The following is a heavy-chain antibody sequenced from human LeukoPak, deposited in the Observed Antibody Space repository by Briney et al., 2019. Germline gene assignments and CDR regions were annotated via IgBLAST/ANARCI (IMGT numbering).Heavy chain of an antibody. D-gene: IGHD6-6*01. CDR2: FDPEDGET. CDR1: GYTLTELS. V-gene: IGHV1-24*01. Sequence: ASVKVSCKVSGYTLTELSMHWVRQAPGKGLEWMGGFDPEDGETIYAQKFQGRVTMTEDTSTDTAYMELSSLRSEDTAVYYCARIAARGARELTAVDYWGQGTLVTVSS. CDR3: ARIAARGARELTAVDY. J-gene: IGHJ4*02.